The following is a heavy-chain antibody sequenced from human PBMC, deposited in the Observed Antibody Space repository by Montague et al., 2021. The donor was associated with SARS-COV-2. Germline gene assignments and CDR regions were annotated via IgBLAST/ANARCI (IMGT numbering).Heavy chain of an antibody. CDR2: IYHSGNT. D-gene: IGHD5-18*01. CDR3: AREYRMELWQTNWYFGL. J-gene: IGHJ2*01. CDR1: GGSISGYY. V-gene: IGHV4-59*01. Sequence: SETLSLTCTVSGGSISGYYWSWIRQPPGKGLEWIGYIYHSGNTKYNPSLKSRVSISADTSKNQFSLRLSSVTAADTAVYYCAREYRMELWQTNWYFGLWGRGTLVTVSS.